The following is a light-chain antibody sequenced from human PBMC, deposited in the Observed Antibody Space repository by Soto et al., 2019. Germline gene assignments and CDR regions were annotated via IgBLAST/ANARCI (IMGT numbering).Light chain of an antibody. V-gene: IGKV3-15*01. CDR2: FAS. J-gene: IGKJ4*01. CDR1: QTVYNN. Sequence: IVMTQSPATLSVSPGEKATLSCRASQTVYNNLAWYQQKPGQAPRLLVYFASTRATGIPARFSGSGSGTEFPLTISCLQSEDFALYYCQQYTAWPLTFGGGTKVDTK. CDR3: QQYTAWPLT.